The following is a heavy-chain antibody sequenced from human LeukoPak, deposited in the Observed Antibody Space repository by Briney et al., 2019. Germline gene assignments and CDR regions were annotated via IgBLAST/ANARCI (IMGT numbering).Heavy chain of an antibody. CDR3: ASSRYDSSGYYGIIAY. Sequence: GGSLRLSCAASGFTFSSYTMNWVRQAPGKGLEWVSSISSSSSYIYYADSVKGRFTISRDNAKNSLYLQMNSLRAEDTAVYYCASSRYDSSGYYGIIAYWGQGTLVTVSS. CDR2: ISSSSSYI. CDR1: GFTFSSYT. V-gene: IGHV3-21*01. D-gene: IGHD3-22*01. J-gene: IGHJ4*02.